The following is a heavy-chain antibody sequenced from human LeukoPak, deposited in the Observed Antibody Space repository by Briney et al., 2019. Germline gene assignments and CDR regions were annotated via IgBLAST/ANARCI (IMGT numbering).Heavy chain of an antibody. V-gene: IGHV3-23*01. J-gene: IGHJ5*02. D-gene: IGHD3-16*01. CDR2: ICSGADL. CDR3: AKDWTPHNRVYDCLDA. Sequence: GGSLRLSCVGSGFAFGVHAMSWVRQAPGKGPEWVATICSGADLFDAESVKGRFTISRDDPRNTVWLQMNSLRAEDTALYYCAKDWTPHNRVYDCLDAWGQGTQVTVSS. CDR1: GFAFGVHA.